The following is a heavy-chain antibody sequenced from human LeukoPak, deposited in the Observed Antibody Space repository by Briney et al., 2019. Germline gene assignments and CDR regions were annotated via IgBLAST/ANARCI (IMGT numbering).Heavy chain of an antibody. Sequence: GGSLRLSCAASGFTFSSYSMNWVRQAPGKGLEWVSYISSSSSTIYYADSGKGRFTISRDNAKNSLYLQMNSLRDEDTAVYYCARDGGSSSWYSYYFDYWGQGTLVTVSS. CDR1: GFTFSSYS. V-gene: IGHV3-48*02. J-gene: IGHJ4*02. CDR3: ARDGGSSSWYSYYFDY. D-gene: IGHD6-13*01. CDR2: ISSSSSTI.